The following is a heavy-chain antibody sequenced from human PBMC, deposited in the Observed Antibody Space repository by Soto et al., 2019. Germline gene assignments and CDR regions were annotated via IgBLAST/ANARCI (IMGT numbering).Heavy chain of an antibody. J-gene: IGHJ5*02. V-gene: IGHV1-69*01. D-gene: IGHD6-13*01. Sequence: QVQLVQSGAEVKKPGSSVKVSCKASGGTFSSYAISWVRQAPGQGLEWMGGIIPIFGTANYAQQFQGRVTITADESTSTAYMELSSLRSEDTAVYYCARGVAAAVISNWFDPWGKGTLVTVSS. CDR2: IIPIFGTA. CDR3: ARGVAAAVISNWFDP. CDR1: GGTFSSYA.